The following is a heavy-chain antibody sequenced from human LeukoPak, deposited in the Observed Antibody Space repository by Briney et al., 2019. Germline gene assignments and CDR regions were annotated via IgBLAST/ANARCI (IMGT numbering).Heavy chain of an antibody. CDR2: ISYDGSNK. CDR1: GFTFSSHG. J-gene: IGHJ6*02. V-gene: IGHV3-30*02. D-gene: IGHD6-13*01. Sequence: GGSLRLSCAASGFTFSSHGMHWLRQAPGKGLEWVTFISYDGSNKDYADSVKGRFTISRDNSKNTLYLQVDSLRAEDTAVYYCARGGAAGIYGMDVWGQGAIMTVTS. CDR3: ARGGAAGIYGMDV.